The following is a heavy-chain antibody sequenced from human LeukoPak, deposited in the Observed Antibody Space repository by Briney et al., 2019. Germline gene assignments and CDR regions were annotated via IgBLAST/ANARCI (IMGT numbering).Heavy chain of an antibody. CDR3: ARDGLLSLRGPYYGMDV. D-gene: IGHD2-8*01. J-gene: IGHJ6*02. Sequence: GGSLRLSCAASGLTFSNAWMNWVRQAPGKGLEWVGRIKSKADGGTTDYTAPVKGRFTISRDDSKNTLYLQMNSLKTEDTAVYYCARDGLLSLRGPYYGMDVWGQGTTVTVSS. CDR2: IKSKADGGTT. V-gene: IGHV3-15*01. CDR1: GLTFSNAW.